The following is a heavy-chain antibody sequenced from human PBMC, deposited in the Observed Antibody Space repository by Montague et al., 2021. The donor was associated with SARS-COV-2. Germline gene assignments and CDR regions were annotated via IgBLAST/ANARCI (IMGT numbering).Heavy chain of an antibody. J-gene: IGHJ4*02. D-gene: IGHD6-13*01. V-gene: IGHV3-43*01. Sequence: SLRLSCAASGFKFDDYTMHWVRQVPGKGLQWVSLISWDGTTTHYXESXEGRFTISRDNSISSLYLQMSSLRNDDTGLYYCAQGIGDSRSFLEFWGQGTLLTVSS. CDR2: ISWDGTTT. CDR1: GFKFDDYT. CDR3: AQGIGDSRSFLEF.